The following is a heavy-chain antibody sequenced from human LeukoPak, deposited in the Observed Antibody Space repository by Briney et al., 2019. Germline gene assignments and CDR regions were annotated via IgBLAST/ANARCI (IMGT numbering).Heavy chain of an antibody. CDR2: INTNTGNP. CDR3: ARNGDYDSLDAFDI. V-gene: IGHV7-4-1*02. D-gene: IGHD3-3*01. Sequence: ASVQVSCKASGYTFTSYAMNWVRQAPGQGLEWMGWINTNTGNPTYAQGFTGRFVFSLDTSVSTAYLQISSLKAEDTAVYYCARNGDYDSLDAFDIWGQGTMVTVSS. J-gene: IGHJ3*02. CDR1: GYTFTSYA.